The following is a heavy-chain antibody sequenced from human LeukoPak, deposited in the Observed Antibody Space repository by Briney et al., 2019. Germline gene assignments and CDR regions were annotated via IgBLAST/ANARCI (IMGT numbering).Heavy chain of an antibody. J-gene: IGHJ6*02. CDR3: AGIDGSDYYYGMDV. Sequence: SETLSLTCTVSGGPISSYYWSWIRQPAGKGLEWIGRIYTSGSTNYNPSLKGRVTMSVDTSKNQFSLKLSSVTAADTAVYYCAGIDGSDYYYGMDVWGQGTTVTVSS. CDR2: IYTSGST. D-gene: IGHD3-9*01. CDR1: GGPISSYY. V-gene: IGHV4-4*07.